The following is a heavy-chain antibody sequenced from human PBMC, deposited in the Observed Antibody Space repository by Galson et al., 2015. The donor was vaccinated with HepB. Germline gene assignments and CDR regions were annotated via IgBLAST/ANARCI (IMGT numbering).Heavy chain of an antibody. CDR3: AKDKQWLSYYYYGIDV. V-gene: IGHV3-30*18. Sequence: SLRLSCAASGFTFSSYGMHWVRQAPGKGLEWVAVISYDGSNKYYADSVKGRFTISRDNSKNPLYLQMNSLRAEDTAVYYCAKDKQWLSYYYYGIDVWGQGTAVTVSS. D-gene: IGHD6-19*01. CDR1: GFTFSSYG. CDR2: ISYDGSNK. J-gene: IGHJ6*02.